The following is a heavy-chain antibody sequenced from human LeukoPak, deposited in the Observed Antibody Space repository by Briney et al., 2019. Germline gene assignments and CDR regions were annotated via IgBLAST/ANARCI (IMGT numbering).Heavy chain of an antibody. D-gene: IGHD2-15*01. CDR3: ARGTRGRLPARPFDY. CDR1: GGSISSSNW. CDR2: IYHSGST. J-gene: IGHJ4*02. Sequence: SETLSLTCAVSGGSISSSNWWSWVRQPPGKGLEWIGEIYHSGSTNYNPSLKSRVTISVDKSKNQFSLKLSSVTAADTAVYYCARGTRGRLPARPFDYWGQGTLVTVSS. V-gene: IGHV4-4*02.